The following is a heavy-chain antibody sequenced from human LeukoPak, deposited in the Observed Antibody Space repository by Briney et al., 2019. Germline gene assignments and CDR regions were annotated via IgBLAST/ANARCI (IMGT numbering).Heavy chain of an antibody. J-gene: IGHJ6*02. CDR3: TRLSVAMRKYYGMDV. D-gene: IGHD5/OR15-5a*01. Sequence: GESLKISCKGSGYTFTNYWIAWVRQMPGKGLEWMGSIYPGDSDTTYSPSFQGQVTMSADRSINTAYLQWSSLKASDTAMYYCTRLSVAMRKYYGMDVWGQGTAVIVSS. CDR1: GYTFTNYW. CDR2: IYPGDSDT. V-gene: IGHV5-51*01.